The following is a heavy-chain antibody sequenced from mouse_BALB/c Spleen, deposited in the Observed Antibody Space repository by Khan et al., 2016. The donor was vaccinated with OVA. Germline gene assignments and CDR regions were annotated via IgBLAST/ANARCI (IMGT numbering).Heavy chain of an antibody. V-gene: IGHV2-6-1*01. Sequence: QVQLKQSGPGLVAPSQSLSITCTISGFSLTNFGVHWVRQPPGKGLEWLAVIWSDGSTTYNSAPKSRLTIINDNSKRQVLLKTNSLQTDDTAISICARQPYYHCNVMDYWGQGTSVTVSS. CDR3: ARQPYYHCNVMDY. D-gene: IGHD2-4*01. CDR1: GFSLTNFG. J-gene: IGHJ4*01. CDR2: IWSDGST.